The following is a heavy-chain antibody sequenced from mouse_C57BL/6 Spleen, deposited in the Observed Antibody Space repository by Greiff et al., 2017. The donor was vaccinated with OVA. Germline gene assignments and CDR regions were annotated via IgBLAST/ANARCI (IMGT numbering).Heavy chain of an antibody. D-gene: IGHD3-1*01. V-gene: IGHV1-61*01. J-gene: IGHJ2*01. CDR3: ARSGDYFDY. Sequence: VQLQQPGAELVRPGSSVKLSCKASGYTFTSYWMDWVKQRPGQGLEWIGNIYPSDSETHYNQKFKDKATLTVDKSSSTAYMQLSSLTSEDSAVYYGARSGDYFDYWGQGTTLTVSS. CDR1: GYTFTSYW. CDR2: IYPSDSET.